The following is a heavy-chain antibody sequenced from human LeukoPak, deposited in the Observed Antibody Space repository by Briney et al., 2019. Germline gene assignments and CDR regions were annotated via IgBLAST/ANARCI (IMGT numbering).Heavy chain of an antibody. CDR2: IYYSGST. CDR1: GGSISSSSYY. D-gene: IGHD1-26*01. Sequence: SETLSLTCTVSGGSISSSSYYWGWIRQPPGKGLEWIGSIYYSGSTYYNPSLKSRVTISVDTSKNQFSLKLSSVTAADTAVYYCARHAQQWELGYWGQGTLVTVSS. V-gene: IGHV4-39*07. J-gene: IGHJ4*02. CDR3: ARHAQQWELGY.